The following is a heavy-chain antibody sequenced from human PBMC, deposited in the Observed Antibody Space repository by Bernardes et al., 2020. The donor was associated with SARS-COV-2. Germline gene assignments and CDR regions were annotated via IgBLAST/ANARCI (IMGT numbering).Heavy chain of an antibody. D-gene: IGHD1-7*01. CDR3: ASGGFNWNYAFFDY. Sequence: GGSLRVWCAASGFSFSSNGMHWVRQAPGKGLEWVALISFDGSNIHYADSVKGRFTISRDNSKNTLNLQMNSLRVEDSAVYYCASGGFNWNYAFFDYWGQGTLVTVSS. V-gene: IGHV3-30*03. CDR1: GFSFSSNG. J-gene: IGHJ4*02. CDR2: ISFDGSNI.